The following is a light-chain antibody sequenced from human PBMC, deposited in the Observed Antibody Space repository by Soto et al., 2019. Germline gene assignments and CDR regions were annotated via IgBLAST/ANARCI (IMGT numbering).Light chain of an antibody. CDR2: AAS. Sequence: IQLTQSPSSLSASVGARVTVTCRASQGISSYLAWYQQKAGKAPKLLIYAASTLRSGVPSRFSGSGSATDFTLTISSLQPDDFATYYCQQLNTYPPTFGQGDQGG. CDR1: QGISSY. CDR3: QQLNTYPPT. V-gene: IGKV1-9*01. J-gene: IGKJ1*01.